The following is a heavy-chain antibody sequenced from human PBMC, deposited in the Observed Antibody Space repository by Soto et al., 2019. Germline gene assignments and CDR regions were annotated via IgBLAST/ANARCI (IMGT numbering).Heavy chain of an antibody. Sequence: GGSLRLSCEASGFTFSNYAMRWLRQAPGKGLEWVSTVTGSGAGTFYADSVKGRFTISRDNSRDTLYLQMNSLRAEDTAVYYCARGRTGNSRSLDYWGQGTLVTVSS. CDR1: GFTFSNYA. V-gene: IGHV3-23*01. CDR3: ARGRTGNSRSLDY. J-gene: IGHJ4*02. D-gene: IGHD1-7*01. CDR2: VTGSGAGT.